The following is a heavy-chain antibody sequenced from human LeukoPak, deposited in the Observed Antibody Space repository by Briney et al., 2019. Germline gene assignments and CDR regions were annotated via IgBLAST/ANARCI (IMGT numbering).Heavy chain of an antibody. CDR1: GFTVSSNY. V-gene: IGHV3-53*01. D-gene: IGHD3-22*01. Sequence: GSLRLSCAASGFTVSSNYMSWVRQAPGKGLEWVSVIYSGGSTYYADSVKGRFTISRDNSKNTLYLQMNSLRAEDTGVYYCARAQYYYDSSGPAIYYFDYWGQGTLVTVSS. J-gene: IGHJ4*02. CDR2: IYSGGST. CDR3: ARAQYYYDSSGPAIYYFDY.